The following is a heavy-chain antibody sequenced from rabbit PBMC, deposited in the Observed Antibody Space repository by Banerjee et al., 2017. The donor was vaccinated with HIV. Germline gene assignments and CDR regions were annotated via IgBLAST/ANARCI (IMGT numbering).Heavy chain of an antibody. CDR3: ARALVAGVLNL. CDR1: GFDFSSYY. V-gene: IGHV1S7*01. J-gene: IGHJ4*01. Sequence: QLKESGGGLVQPGGSLKLSCKASGFDFSSYYMSWVRQAPGKGLEWIGYIDPVFGSTYYASWVNGRFTISSHNAQNTLYLQLNSLTAADTATYFCARALVAGVLNLWGPGTLVTVS. D-gene: IGHD4-1*01. CDR2: IDPVFGST.